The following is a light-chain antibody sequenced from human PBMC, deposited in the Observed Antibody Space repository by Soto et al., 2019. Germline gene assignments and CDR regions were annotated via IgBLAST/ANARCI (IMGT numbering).Light chain of an antibody. V-gene: IGKV3-11*01. Sequence: EIVLTQSPATLSLSPGQRATLSCRASQSVGGYLDWYQQKPGQAPRLLIYDASNRASGIPARFSGSGSGTDFTLPHISLEPEDLAVYYCHQRSNWPPLTFGGGTKVEIK. CDR3: HQRSNWPPLT. J-gene: IGKJ4*01. CDR1: QSVGGY. CDR2: DAS.